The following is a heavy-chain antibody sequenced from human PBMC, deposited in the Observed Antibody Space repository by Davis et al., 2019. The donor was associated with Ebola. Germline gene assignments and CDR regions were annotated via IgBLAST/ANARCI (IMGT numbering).Heavy chain of an antibody. Sequence: GGSLRLSCTDSVITFSSYAMTWVRQAPGKGLGWVSALIGSGGSTYYADSVKGRFTISRDNSKKTLYLQMNSLRAEDTAVYYCAKSGLSFGVVKYHYGMDVWGKGTTVTVSS. J-gene: IGHJ6*04. CDR1: VITFSSYA. CDR2: LIGSGGST. CDR3: AKSGLSFGVVKYHYGMDV. V-gene: IGHV3-23*01. D-gene: IGHD3-3*01.